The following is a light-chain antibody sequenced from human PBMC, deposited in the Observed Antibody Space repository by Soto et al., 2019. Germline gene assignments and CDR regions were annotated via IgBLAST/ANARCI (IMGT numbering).Light chain of an antibody. V-gene: IGKV3-20*01. CDR3: QKYGSTPPWT. Sequence: EIVLTQSPGTLSLSPGERATLSCRASQSVSNNYLACYQQKPGQAPRLLISGSSSRATGIPDRFSGSGSGTDFTLTISRLEPEDFAVYYCQKYGSTPPWTFGQGTKVEI. CDR2: GSS. CDR1: QSVSNNY. J-gene: IGKJ1*01.